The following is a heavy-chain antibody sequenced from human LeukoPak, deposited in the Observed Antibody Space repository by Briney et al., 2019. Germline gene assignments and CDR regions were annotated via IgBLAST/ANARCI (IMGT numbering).Heavy chain of an antibody. J-gene: IGHJ4*02. V-gene: IGHV4-4*02. Sequence: PSETLSLTCAVSGGSVSSGNWWSWVRQPPGKGLEWIGEIHHSGTTRYNSFLKSRVTISIDKSKNQFSLNLSSVTAADTAVYYCARARLGDSSTSKVLFDHWGQGTLVTVSS. CDR2: IHHSGTT. D-gene: IGHD6-13*01. CDR3: ARARLGDSSTSKVLFDH. CDR1: GGSVSSGNW.